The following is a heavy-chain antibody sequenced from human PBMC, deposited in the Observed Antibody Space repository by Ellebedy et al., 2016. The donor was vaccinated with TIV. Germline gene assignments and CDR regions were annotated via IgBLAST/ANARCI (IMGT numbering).Heavy chain of an antibody. Sequence: AASVKVSCKASGGTFSSYAINWVRQAPGQGPEWMGGIIPIFGTANYAQKFQGRVTITADKSTSTAYMELSSLRSEDTAVYYCASQKWYGSGSGQYYFDYWGQGTLVTVSS. CDR3: ASQKWYGSGSGQYYFDY. CDR2: IIPIFGTA. D-gene: IGHD3-10*01. CDR1: GGTFSSYA. J-gene: IGHJ4*02. V-gene: IGHV1-69*06.